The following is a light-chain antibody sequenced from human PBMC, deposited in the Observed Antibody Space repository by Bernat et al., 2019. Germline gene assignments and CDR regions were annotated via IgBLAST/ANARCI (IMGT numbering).Light chain of an antibody. Sequence: QSALTQPASVSGSPGQSITISCTGTSSDVGGYTYVSWYQQAPGKVPKLLISDVSDRPSGVSNRFSGTKSGNTASLTISGLQAEDEADYYCSSWTTSNVYVVGTGTKVTVL. V-gene: IGLV2-14*03. CDR2: DVS. J-gene: IGLJ1*01. CDR1: SSDVGGYTY. CDR3: SSWTTSNVYV.